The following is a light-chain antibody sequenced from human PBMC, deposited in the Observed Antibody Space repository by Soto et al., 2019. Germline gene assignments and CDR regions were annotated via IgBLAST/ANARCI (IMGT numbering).Light chain of an antibody. Sequence: IVMTRSPATLSMSPGDTATLSCRASQSLGGNLAWYQQKPGQAPRLLIYGASSRATGIPDRFSGSGSGTDFTLTISRLEPEDFAVFYCQQYGTLPWTFGQGTKVDIK. CDR2: GAS. V-gene: IGKV3-20*01. CDR1: QSLGGN. CDR3: QQYGTLPWT. J-gene: IGKJ1*01.